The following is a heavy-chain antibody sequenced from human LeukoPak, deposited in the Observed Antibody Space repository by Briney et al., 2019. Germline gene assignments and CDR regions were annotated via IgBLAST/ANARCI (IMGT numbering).Heavy chain of an antibody. J-gene: IGHJ4*02. Sequence: SVKVSCKASGGTFSSYAISWVRQAPGQGLEWMGGIIPIFGTANYAQKFQGRVTITADKSTSTAYMELSSLRSEDTAVYYCARGPTYDYVWGSYRSFSYFDYWGQGTLVTVSS. CDR1: GGTFSSYA. CDR2: IIPIFGTA. D-gene: IGHD3-16*02. V-gene: IGHV1-69*06. CDR3: ARGPTYDYVWGSYRSFSYFDY.